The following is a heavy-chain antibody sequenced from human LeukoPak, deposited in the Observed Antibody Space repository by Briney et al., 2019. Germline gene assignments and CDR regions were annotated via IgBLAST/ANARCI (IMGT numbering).Heavy chain of an antibody. CDR1: GFTFYSYW. J-gene: IGHJ4*02. CDR2: IEQDGSEK. CDR3: ARGYSYVYY. Sequence: GGSLRLSCAASGFTFYSYWMSWVRQAPGKGLEWVANIEQDGSEKYYVDSVKGRFTISRDNAKNSLYLQMNSLRAEDTAVYYRARGYSYVYYWGQGTLVTVSS. V-gene: IGHV3-7*03. D-gene: IGHD5-18*01.